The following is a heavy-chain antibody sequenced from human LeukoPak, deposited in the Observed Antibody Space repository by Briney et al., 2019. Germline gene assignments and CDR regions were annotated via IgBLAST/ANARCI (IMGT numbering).Heavy chain of an antibody. Sequence: GASVKVSCKASGYTFTGYYMHWVRQAPGQELEWMGWINPNSGGTNYAQKFQGRVTMTRDTSISTAYMELSRLRSDDTAVYYCARGGYYDFWSGYFTLDYWGQGTLVTVSS. CDR1: GYTFTGYY. CDR3: ARGGYYDFWSGYFTLDY. D-gene: IGHD3-3*01. J-gene: IGHJ4*02. V-gene: IGHV1-2*02. CDR2: INPNSGGT.